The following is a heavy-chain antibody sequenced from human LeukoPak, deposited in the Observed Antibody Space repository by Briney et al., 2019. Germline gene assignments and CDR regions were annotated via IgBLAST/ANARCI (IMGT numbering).Heavy chain of an antibody. CDR2: IHYSGST. D-gene: IGHD6-19*01. CDR3: ARGVAVAGTLAFDI. V-gene: IGHV4-59*01. J-gene: IGHJ3*02. CDR1: GGSISSYY. Sequence: SETLPLTCTVSGGSISSYYWSWIRQPPGKGLEWIGYIHYSGSTNYNPSLKSRVTISVDTSKNHFSLRLSSVTSADTAVYYCARGVAVAGTLAFDIWGQGTMVTVSS.